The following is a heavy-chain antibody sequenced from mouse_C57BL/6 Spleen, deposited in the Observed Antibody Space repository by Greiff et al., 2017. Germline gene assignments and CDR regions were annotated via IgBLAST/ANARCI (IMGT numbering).Heavy chain of an antibody. Sequence: QVQLQQSGAELVRPGTSVKMSCKASGYTFTNYWIGWAKQRPGHGLEWIGDIYPGGGYTNYNEKFKGKATLTADKSSSTAYMQFSSLTSEDSAIYYGARSSNYGSSSYAMDYWGQGTSVTVSS. D-gene: IGHD1-1*01. CDR1: GYTFTNYW. CDR3: ARSSNYGSSSYAMDY. V-gene: IGHV1-63*01. CDR2: IYPGGGYT. J-gene: IGHJ4*01.